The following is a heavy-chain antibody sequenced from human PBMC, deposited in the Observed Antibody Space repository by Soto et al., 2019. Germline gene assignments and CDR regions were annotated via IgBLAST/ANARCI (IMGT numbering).Heavy chain of an antibody. Sequence: SVKVSCKASGGTFSSYAISWVRQAPGQGLEWMGGIIPIFGTANYAQKFQGRVTITADKSTSTAYMELSSLRSEDTAVYYCARSAGYLYYFDSWGQGTLVTVSS. J-gene: IGHJ4*02. CDR2: IIPIFGTA. D-gene: IGHD3-9*01. CDR3: ARSAGYLYYFDS. CDR1: GGTFSSYA. V-gene: IGHV1-69*06.